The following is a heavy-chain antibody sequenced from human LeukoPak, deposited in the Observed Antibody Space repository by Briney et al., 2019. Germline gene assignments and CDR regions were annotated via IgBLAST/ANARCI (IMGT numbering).Heavy chain of an antibody. V-gene: IGHV4-4*07. Sequence: SETLSLTCTVSGGSISSYYWSWIRQPAGKGLEWIGRIYTSGSTNYKPSLKSRVTMSVDTSKNQFSLKLSSVTAADTAVYYCARVGYDILTGYQYYFDYWGQGTLVTVSS. CDR1: GGSISSYY. J-gene: IGHJ4*02. CDR3: ARVGYDILTGYQYYFDY. CDR2: IYTSGST. D-gene: IGHD3-9*01.